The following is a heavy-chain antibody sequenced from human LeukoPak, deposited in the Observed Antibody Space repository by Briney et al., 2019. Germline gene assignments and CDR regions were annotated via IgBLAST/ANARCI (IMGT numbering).Heavy chain of an antibody. J-gene: IGHJ4*02. CDR3: ARRLKYCSSTSCPSFDY. CDR2: IYPGDSDT. D-gene: IGHD2-2*01. Sequence: GESLKISCKGSGYSFTSYWIGWVRQMPGKGLEWMGIIYPGDSDTRYSPSFQGQVTISADKSISTAYLQWSSLKASDTAMYYCARRLKYCSSTSCPSFDYWGQGTLVTVSS. CDR1: GYSFTSYW. V-gene: IGHV5-51*01.